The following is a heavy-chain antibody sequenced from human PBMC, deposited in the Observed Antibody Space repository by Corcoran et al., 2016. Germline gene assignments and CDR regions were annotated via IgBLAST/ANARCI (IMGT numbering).Heavy chain of an antibody. Sequence: QVQLVESGGGVVQPGRSLRLSCAASGFTFSSYGMHWVRQAPGNGLEWVAVISYDGSNKYYAASVKGRFTISRDNSKNTLYLQMNSLRAEDTAVYYCAKERGVATFLGYYYYGMDVWGQGTTVTVSS. CDR3: AKERGVATFLGYYYYGMDV. CDR2: ISYDGSNK. V-gene: IGHV3-30*18. J-gene: IGHJ6*02. CDR1: GFTFSSYG. D-gene: IGHD5-12*01.